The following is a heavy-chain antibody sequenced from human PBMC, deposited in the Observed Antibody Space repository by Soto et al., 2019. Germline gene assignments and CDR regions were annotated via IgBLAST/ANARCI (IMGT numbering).Heavy chain of an antibody. D-gene: IGHD3-10*01. CDR2: INAGNGNT. Sequence: ASVKVSCKASGYTFTSYAMHWVRQAPGQRLEWMGWINAGNGNTKYSQKFQGRVTITRDTSASTAYMELSSLRSEGTAVYYCASGITMVRGAFDYWGQGTLVTVSS. J-gene: IGHJ4*02. CDR1: GYTFTSYA. V-gene: IGHV1-3*01. CDR3: ASGITMVRGAFDY.